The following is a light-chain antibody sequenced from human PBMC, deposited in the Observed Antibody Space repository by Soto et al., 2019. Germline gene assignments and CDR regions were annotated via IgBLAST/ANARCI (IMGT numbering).Light chain of an antibody. J-gene: IGKJ2*01. CDR3: QQYGSSPPVYT. Sequence: EIVLTQSPGTLALSPGERATLSCRASQSVSSSYLAWYQQQPGQAPRLLIYGASSRATGIPDRFSGSGSGTDFDLTISSLEPEDVAVSSCQQYGSSPPVYTFGQGTKLEIK. CDR1: QSVSSSY. CDR2: GAS. V-gene: IGKV3-20*01.